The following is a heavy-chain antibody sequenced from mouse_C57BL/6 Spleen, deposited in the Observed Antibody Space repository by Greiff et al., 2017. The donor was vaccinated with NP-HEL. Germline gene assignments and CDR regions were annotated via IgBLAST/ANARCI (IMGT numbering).Heavy chain of an antibody. CDR3: ARRDGYDDAMDY. Sequence: EVKLEESGGGLVKPGGSLKLSCAASGFTFSDYGMHWVRQAPEKGLEWVAYISSGSSTIYYADTVKGRFTISRDNAKNTLFLQMTSLRSEDTAMYYCARRDGYDDAMDYWGQGTSVTVSS. CDR2: ISSGSSTI. D-gene: IGHD2-2*01. V-gene: IGHV5-17*01. CDR1: GFTFSDYG. J-gene: IGHJ4*01.